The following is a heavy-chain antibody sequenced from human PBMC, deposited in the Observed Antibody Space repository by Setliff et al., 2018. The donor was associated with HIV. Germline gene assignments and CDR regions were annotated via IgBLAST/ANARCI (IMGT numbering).Heavy chain of an antibody. J-gene: IGHJ3*01. CDR2: INHSGGT. Sequence: SETLSLTCAVYGRSFSGYYWNWIRQSPGKGLEWIGEINHSGGTNYNPSLKSRVTMSIDTPKNQFSLNVSSVTAADTAVYYCARGWGHDGFDFWGQGTVVTVSS. CDR3: ARGWGHDGFDF. CDR1: GRSFSGYY. V-gene: IGHV4-34*01. D-gene: IGHD7-27*01.